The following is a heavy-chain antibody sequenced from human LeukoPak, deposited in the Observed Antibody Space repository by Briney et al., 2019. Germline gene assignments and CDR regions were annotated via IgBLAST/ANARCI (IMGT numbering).Heavy chain of an antibody. D-gene: IGHD3-9*01. CDR3: ARLPFGSLRYGPL. V-gene: IGHV1-69*13. CDR2: IIPVFGTA. CDR1: GGTFSTYA. J-gene: IGHJ4*02. Sequence: ASVKVSCKTSGGTFSTYAISWVRQAPGQGLEGMGGIIPVFGTADYAQKFLGRVTINADESTSTAYMELSSLRSGDTPVYYCARLPFGSLRYGPLWGQGTLVTVSS.